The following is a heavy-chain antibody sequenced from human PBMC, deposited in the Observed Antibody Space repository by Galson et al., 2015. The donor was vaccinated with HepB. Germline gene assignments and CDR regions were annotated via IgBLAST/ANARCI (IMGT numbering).Heavy chain of an antibody. CDR1: GFTFSDYE. Sequence: SLRLSCAASGFTFSDYEMSWIRHVPGKGLEWISYISRSSNTIYFADSVKGRFTIFRDNAKKSLYLQMDTLRAEDTAVYYCARVQERWLVRHFDFWGQGTLVTVSS. D-gene: IGHD5-24*01. CDR3: ARVQERWLVRHFDF. J-gene: IGHJ4*02. V-gene: IGHV3-11*01. CDR2: ISRSSNTI.